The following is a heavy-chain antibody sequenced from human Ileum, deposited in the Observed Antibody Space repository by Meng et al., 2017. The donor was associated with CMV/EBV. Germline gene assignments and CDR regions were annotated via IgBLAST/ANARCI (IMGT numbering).Heavy chain of an antibody. CDR1: GYSFSSYG. CDR2: IETKTGNP. V-gene: IGHV7-4-1*02. J-gene: IGHJ4*02. Sequence: QVQLVQSGSELKEPGASVQVSCKTSGYSFSSYGINWVREAPGHRLEWMGWIETKTGNPAYAPDFTGRFVFSMDTSVSTAYLEISSLRAEDTAVYYCTSGAGAHTAKYDFWGRGTLVTVSS. D-gene: IGHD5-18*01. CDR3: TSGAGAHTAKYDF.